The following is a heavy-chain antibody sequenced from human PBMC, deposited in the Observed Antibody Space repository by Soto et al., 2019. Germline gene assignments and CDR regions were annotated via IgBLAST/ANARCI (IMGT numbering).Heavy chain of an antibody. CDR2: IFPSDSDT. Sequence: GESLKISCSTSGYKFTSYWIAWVRQMPGKGLEWMGIIFPSDSDTRYSPSFQGQVTISADRSTSTVFPQWASLKASDTAVYFCARKDKSGYFNWFDPWGQVTLGNISS. D-gene: IGHD3-22*01. CDR1: GYKFTSYW. CDR3: ARKDKSGYFNWFDP. V-gene: IGHV5-51*01. J-gene: IGHJ5*02.